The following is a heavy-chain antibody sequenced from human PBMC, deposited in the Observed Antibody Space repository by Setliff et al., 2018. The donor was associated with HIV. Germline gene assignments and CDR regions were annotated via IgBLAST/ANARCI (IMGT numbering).Heavy chain of an antibody. J-gene: IGHJ4*02. V-gene: IGHV3-23*01. CDR1: GFTFSNYV. Sequence: GGSLRLSCAASGFTFSNYVINWVRQAPGKGLEWIPGISGSGVNSYYADSVKGRFTISRDNSKNTVYPQMNSLRAEDTAVYYCAKTSNTGYLFCSDYWGQGTLVTVSS. D-gene: IGHD3-9*01. CDR2: ISGSGVNS. CDR3: AKTSNTGYLFCSDY.